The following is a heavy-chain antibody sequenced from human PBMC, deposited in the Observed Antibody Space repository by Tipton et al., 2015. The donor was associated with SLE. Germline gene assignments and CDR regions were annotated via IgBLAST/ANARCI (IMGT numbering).Heavy chain of an antibody. CDR1: GGSISTYY. J-gene: IGHJ5*02. D-gene: IGHD3-10*01. Sequence: TLSFTCTVSGGSISTYYWTWIRQSPGKGLEWIGYNLYGGNAHYNSSFKSRVTISVDASKNQFSLNLTSVTAADTAVYFCARADGWFGESPPFDPWGQGTLVTVTS. CDR2: NLYGGNA. V-gene: IGHV4-59*08. CDR3: ARADGWFGESPPFDP.